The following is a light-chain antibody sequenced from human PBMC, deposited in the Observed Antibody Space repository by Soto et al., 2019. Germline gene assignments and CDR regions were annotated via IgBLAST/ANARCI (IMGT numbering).Light chain of an antibody. V-gene: IGLV4-60*02. J-gene: IGLJ2*01. Sequence: QPVLTQSSSASASLGSSVKLTCTLSSWLSSYIIAWHHQQPGKAPRYLMKLEGSGSYNKGSGVPDRFSGSSSGADRYLTISNLQFEDEANYYCETWDSNTRVFGGGTKLTVL. CDR3: ETWDSNTRV. CDR2: LEGSGSY. CDR1: SWLSSYI.